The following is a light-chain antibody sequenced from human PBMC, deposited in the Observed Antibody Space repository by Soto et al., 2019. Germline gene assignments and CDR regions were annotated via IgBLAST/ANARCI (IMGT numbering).Light chain of an antibody. V-gene: IGKV3-20*01. J-gene: IGKJ1*01. CDR2: GAS. CDR1: QSVSNNY. CDR3: QQYGSSGT. Sequence: GERATLSCRASQSVSNNYLAWYQQKPGQAPRLLIYGASNRATGIPDRFSGSGSGTDFTLTISRLGPEDFAVYYCQQYGSSGTFGPGTKVDIK.